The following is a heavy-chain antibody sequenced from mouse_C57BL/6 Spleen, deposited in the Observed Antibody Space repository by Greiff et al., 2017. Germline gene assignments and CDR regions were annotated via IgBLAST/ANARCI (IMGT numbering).Heavy chain of an antibody. V-gene: IGHV1-42*01. CDR3: AGEMVTTGWFAY. Sequence: EVKLVESGPELVKPGASVKISCKASGYSFTGYYMNWVKQSPEKSLEWIGEINPSTGGTTYNQKFKAKATLTVDKSSSTAYMQLKSLTSEDSAVYYCAGEMVTTGWFAYWGQGTLVTVSA. CDR2: INPSTGGT. CDR1: GYSFTGYY. D-gene: IGHD2-2*01. J-gene: IGHJ3*01.